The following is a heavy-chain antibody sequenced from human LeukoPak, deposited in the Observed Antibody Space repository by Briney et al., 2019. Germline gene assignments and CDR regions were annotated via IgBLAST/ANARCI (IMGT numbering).Heavy chain of an antibody. Sequence: GRSLRLSCAASGFTFSIYGMHWVRQAPGKGLEWVALIWYDGSDKYYTDSVKGRFTISRDNSKNTLYLQMNSLRAEDTSIYYCARAGDAFDIWGQGTMVTVSS. J-gene: IGHJ3*02. V-gene: IGHV3-33*01. CDR3: ARAGDAFDI. CDR2: IWYDGSDK. CDR1: GFTFSIYG.